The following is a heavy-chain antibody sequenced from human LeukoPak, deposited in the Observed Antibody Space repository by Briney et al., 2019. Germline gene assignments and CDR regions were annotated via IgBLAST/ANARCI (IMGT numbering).Heavy chain of an antibody. D-gene: IGHD3-10*01. CDR3: AREYHYSGTYY. CDR1: GGSISSGSYY. CDR2: IYTSGST. J-gene: IGHJ4*02. Sequence: SSETLSLTCTVSGGSISSGSYYWSWIRQPAGKGLEWIGRIYTSGSTNYNPSLKSRVTISVDTSKNQFSLKLSSVTAADTAVYYCAREYHYSGTYYWGQGTLVTVSS. V-gene: IGHV4-61*02.